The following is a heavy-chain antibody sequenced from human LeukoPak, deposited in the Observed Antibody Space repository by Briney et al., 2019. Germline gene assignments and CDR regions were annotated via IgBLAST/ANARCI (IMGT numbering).Heavy chain of an antibody. Sequence: PGGSLRLSCAASGFTFSSYSVSWVRQAPGKGLEWVSSISNISSYIYYAGSVKGRFTISRDNAKNSLYLQMNSLRAEDTAVYYCARAQWSAYYDSSGPSDYWGQGTLVTVSS. D-gene: IGHD3-22*01. CDR2: ISNISSYI. CDR1: GFTFSSYS. CDR3: ARAQWSAYYDSSGPSDY. V-gene: IGHV3-21*01. J-gene: IGHJ4*02.